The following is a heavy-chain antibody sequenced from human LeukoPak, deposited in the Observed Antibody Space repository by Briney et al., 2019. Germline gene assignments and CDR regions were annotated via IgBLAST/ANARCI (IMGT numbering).Heavy chain of an antibody. V-gene: IGHV4-59*01. CDR3: ARDRGSSGWNDY. J-gene: IGHJ4*02. D-gene: IGHD6-19*01. CDR1: GGSINSYY. Sequence: SETLSLTCTVSGGSINSYYWSWIRQPPGKGLEWIGYIYYSGSTNYSPSLKSRVTISVDTSKNQFSLKLTSVTAADTAVYYCARDRGSSGWNDYWGQGTLVTVSS. CDR2: IYYSGST.